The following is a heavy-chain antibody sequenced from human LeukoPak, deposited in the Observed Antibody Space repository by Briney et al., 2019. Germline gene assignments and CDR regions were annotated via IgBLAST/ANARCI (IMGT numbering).Heavy chain of an antibody. CDR3: ARDHSIVVVPAPAVAFDI. V-gene: IGHV1-69*13. D-gene: IGHD2-2*01. CDR2: IIPIFGTA. Sequence: SVKVSCKASGGTFSSYAISWVRQAPGQGLEWMGGIIPIFGTANYAQKFQGRVTITADESTSAAYMELSSLRSEDTAVYYCARDHSIVVVPAPAVAFDIWGQGTMVTVSS. CDR1: GGTFSSYA. J-gene: IGHJ3*02.